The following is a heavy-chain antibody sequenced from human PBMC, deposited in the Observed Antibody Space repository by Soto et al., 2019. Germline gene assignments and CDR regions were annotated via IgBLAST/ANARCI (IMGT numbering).Heavy chain of an antibody. CDR1: GFTFSSYA. CDR3: ARDRGDYDAFDI. D-gene: IGHD4-17*01. V-gene: IGHV3-30*04. J-gene: IGHJ3*02. CDR2: ISYDGSNK. Sequence: GGSLRLSCAASGFTFSSYAMHWVRQAPGKGLEWVAVISYDGSNKYYADSVKGRFTISRDNSKNTLYLQMNSLRAEDTAVYYCARDRGDYDAFDIWGQGTMVTVSS.